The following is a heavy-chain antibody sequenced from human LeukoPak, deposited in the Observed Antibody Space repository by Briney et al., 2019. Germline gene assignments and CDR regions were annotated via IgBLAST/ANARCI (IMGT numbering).Heavy chain of an antibody. J-gene: IGHJ4*02. CDR3: ARQVWNYYGSGTYYRPYYFDY. CDR2: ISPDDSDT. V-gene: IGHV5-51*01. Sequence: GESLKISCKGSGYRFISYRIGWVRQMPGKGLEWMGIISPDDSDTTYSPSFQGQVTISADKSIITAYLQWSSLKASDTAMYDCARQVWNYYGSGTYYRPYYFDYWGQGTLVTVSS. D-gene: IGHD3-10*01. CDR1: GYRFISYR.